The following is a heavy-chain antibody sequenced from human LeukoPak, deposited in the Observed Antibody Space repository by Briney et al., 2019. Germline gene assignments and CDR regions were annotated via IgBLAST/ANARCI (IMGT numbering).Heavy chain of an antibody. CDR2: INHSGST. CDR1: GGSFSGYY. D-gene: IGHD3-10*01. CDR3: ASGVVRRPGDS. V-gene: IGHV4-34*01. Sequence: SETLSLTCAVYGGSFSGYYWSWIRQPPRQGLHWIVEINHSGSTNYNPSLKSRVTISVDTSKTQFSLQLSSVTAADTAVYYCASGVVRRPGDSWAPGTLVTVSS. J-gene: IGHJ4*02.